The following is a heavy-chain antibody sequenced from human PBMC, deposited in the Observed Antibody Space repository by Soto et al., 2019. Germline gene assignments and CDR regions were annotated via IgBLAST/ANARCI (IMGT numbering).Heavy chain of an antibody. CDR2: ISWNSGSI. CDR3: AKDLNWNYYYYGMDV. D-gene: IGHD1-1*01. Sequence: GGSLRLSCAASGFTFDDYAMHWVRQAPGKGLEWVSGISWNSGSIGYADSVKGRFTISRDNAKNSLYLQMNSLRAEDTALYYCAKDLNWNYYYYGMDVWGQGTTVTVSS. J-gene: IGHJ6*02. V-gene: IGHV3-9*01. CDR1: GFTFDDYA.